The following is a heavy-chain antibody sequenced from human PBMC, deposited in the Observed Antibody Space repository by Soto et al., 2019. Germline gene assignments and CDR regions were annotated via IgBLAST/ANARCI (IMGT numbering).Heavy chain of an antibody. CDR3: ATDEDHCSGVSGGMDV. CDR2: IYHSGTT. Sequence: QVQLQESGPGLVKPSETLSLSCNVSGGSISSDDFFWSWVRQHPARGLEWIGYIYHSGTTYYNPSLQSRITISADTSKNQISLKLRSVTAADTAVYFCATDEDHCSGVSGGMDVWGQGTAVTVS. CDR1: GGSISSDDFF. D-gene: IGHD3-10*02. V-gene: IGHV4-31*03. J-gene: IGHJ6*02.